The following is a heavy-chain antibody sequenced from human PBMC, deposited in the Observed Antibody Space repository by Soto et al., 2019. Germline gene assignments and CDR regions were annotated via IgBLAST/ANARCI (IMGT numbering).Heavy chain of an antibody. J-gene: IGHJ4*02. Sequence: QVQLQESGPGLVRPSETLSLTCTVSGGSISSYYWSWIRQPPGKGLEWIGYMYQGGSTKYNPSLQSRVTISVDTSKNQFSLNLMSVTAADTAVYYCARLGVSEYYFDSWGQGILVTGSS. V-gene: IGHV4-59*01. D-gene: IGHD3-16*01. CDR3: ARLGVSEYYFDS. CDR2: MYQGGST. CDR1: GGSISSYY.